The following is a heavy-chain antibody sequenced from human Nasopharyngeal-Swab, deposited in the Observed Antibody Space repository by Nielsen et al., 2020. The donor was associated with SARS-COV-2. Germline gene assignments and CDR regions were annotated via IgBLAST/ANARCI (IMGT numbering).Heavy chain of an antibody. V-gene: IGHV4-59*08. CDR1: GDSMITNS. Sequence: GSLRLSCTVSGDSMITNSWIWIRQPPGKGLEWIGYIYYNGRTNYTPSPKSGVTVSLDTSRNQFSLNPDSVTAAGTATYYCARQNVLKHLEWTSTFYSYRIDVWGKGTTVTVSS. CDR2: IYYNGRT. CDR3: ARQNVLKHLEWTSTFYSYRIDV. D-gene: IGHD2/OR15-2a*01. J-gene: IGHJ6*03.